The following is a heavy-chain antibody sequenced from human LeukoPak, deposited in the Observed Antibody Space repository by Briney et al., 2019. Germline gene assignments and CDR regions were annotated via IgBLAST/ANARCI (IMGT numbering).Heavy chain of an antibody. Sequence: GGSLRLSCAASGFTFSSYAMSWVRQAPGKGLEWVSAISGSGGSTYYADSVKGRFTISRDNSKNTLYLQMNSLRAEDTAVYYCAKGSVLRFLEWLSTQAYDYWGQGTLVAVSS. CDR1: GFTFSSYA. V-gene: IGHV3-23*01. CDR3: AKGSVLRFLEWLSTQAYDY. CDR2: ISGSGGST. J-gene: IGHJ4*02. D-gene: IGHD3-3*01.